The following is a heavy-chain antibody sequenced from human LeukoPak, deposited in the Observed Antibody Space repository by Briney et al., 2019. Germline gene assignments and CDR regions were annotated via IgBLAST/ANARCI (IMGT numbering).Heavy chain of an antibody. V-gene: IGHV4-59*01. Sequence: SETLSLTCTVAGGSISSYYWSWIRQPPGKGLEWIGYIYYSGSTNYNPSLRSRITISVDQSKHQRSPTPRTVAAEQTAVYYCARSRAPRMDTYYIDCWGQGTLVTVSS. D-gene: IGHD2-8*01. CDR1: GGSISSYY. J-gene: IGHJ4*02. CDR3: ARSRAPRMDTYYIDC. CDR2: IYYSGST.